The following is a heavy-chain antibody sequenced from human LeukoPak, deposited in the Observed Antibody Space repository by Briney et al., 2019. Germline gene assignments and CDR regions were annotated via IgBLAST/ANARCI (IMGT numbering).Heavy chain of an antibody. J-gene: IGHJ4*02. CDR1: GFTFSNFP. Sequence: PGGSLRLSCAASGFTFSNFPMAWVRQAPGQGLEWVSLISNSGGSTHYADPVKGRFTISRDNSKNTVDLQMNSLRVEDTAVYYCVKGRSSSTYTFDYWGQGTLVTGSS. V-gene: IGHV3-23*01. CDR2: ISNSGGST. D-gene: IGHD3-16*01. CDR3: VKGRSSSTYTFDY.